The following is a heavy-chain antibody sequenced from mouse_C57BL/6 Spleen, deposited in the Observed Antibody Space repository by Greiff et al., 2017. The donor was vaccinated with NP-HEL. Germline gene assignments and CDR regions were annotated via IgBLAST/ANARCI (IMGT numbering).Heavy chain of an antibody. CDR3: ARKRDYYGSSLYYYAMDY. V-gene: IGHV1-9*01. CDR2: ILPGSGST. Sequence: QVQLQQSGAELMKPGASVKLSCKATGYTFTGYWIEWVKQRPGHGLEWIGEILPGSGSTNSNEKFKGKATFTADTSSNTAYMQLSRLTTEDSAIYYGARKRDYYGSSLYYYAMDYWGQGTSVTVSS. J-gene: IGHJ4*01. D-gene: IGHD1-1*01. CDR1: GYTFTGYW.